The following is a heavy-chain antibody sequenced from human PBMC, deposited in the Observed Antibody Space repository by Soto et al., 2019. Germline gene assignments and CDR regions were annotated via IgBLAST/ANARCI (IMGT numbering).Heavy chain of an antibody. J-gene: IGHJ3*02. Sequence: SVKVSCKASGGTFSTYAISWVRQAPGQGLEWMGGVIPIFGTAKYAQKFQGRVTITADESTSTAYMELSSLRSEDTAVYYCAREIFGVIISGGRDAFDIWGQGTMVTVSS. CDR3: AREIFGVIISGGRDAFDI. CDR1: GGTFSTYA. CDR2: VIPIFGTA. D-gene: IGHD3-3*01. V-gene: IGHV1-69*13.